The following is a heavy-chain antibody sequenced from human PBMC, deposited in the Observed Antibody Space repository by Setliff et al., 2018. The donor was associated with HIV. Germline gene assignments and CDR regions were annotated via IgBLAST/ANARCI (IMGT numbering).Heavy chain of an antibody. CDR2: TYSGGST. CDR3: ARDRPVTGTTWYFDL. Sequence: GSLSLSCAASGFTVSSNYKRWVSQETGKGLEGVSLTYSGGSTYYADAVRGRFTISRDNSKNTVYLQMNSLRAEDTAVYYCARDRPVTGTTWYFDLWGRGTLVTVSS. J-gene: IGHJ2*01. D-gene: IGHD1-20*01. V-gene: IGHV3-66*01. CDR1: GFTVSSNY.